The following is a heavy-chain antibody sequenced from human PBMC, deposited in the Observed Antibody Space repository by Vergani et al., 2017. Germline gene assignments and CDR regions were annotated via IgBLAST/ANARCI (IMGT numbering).Heavy chain of an antibody. Sequence: QVQLQESGPRLVKPSETLSLICSVSGYSISSGYFWGWIRQPPGKGLEWIATIYHSGNTYYNPSLKSRVTISVDTSRNHFSLNRTSVTAADTAMYYCARHSRAHCVSTSCYWPLPLRYWGQGALVTVSS. D-gene: IGHD2-2*01. J-gene: IGHJ4*02. V-gene: IGHV4-38-2*02. CDR2: IYHSGNT. CDR1: GYSISSGYF. CDR3: ARHSRAHCVSTSCYWPLPLRY.